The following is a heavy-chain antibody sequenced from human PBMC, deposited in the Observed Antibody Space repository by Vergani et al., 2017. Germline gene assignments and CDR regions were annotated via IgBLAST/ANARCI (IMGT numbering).Heavy chain of an antibody. J-gene: IGHJ3*02. CDR1: GFTFSRYT. V-gene: IGHV3-23*04. CDR3: AKVGRSEVAGTFGAFDI. CDR2: LSASDRRT. D-gene: IGHD6-19*01. Sequence: EVQLVESGGGLVRPGGSLRLSCAASGFTFSRYTMSWVRQAPGKGLEWVSTLSASDRRTHYADSVKGRFTISRDISKNTLFLHMNSLRPEDTAVYYCAKVGRSEVAGTFGAFDIWGQGTMVTVSS.